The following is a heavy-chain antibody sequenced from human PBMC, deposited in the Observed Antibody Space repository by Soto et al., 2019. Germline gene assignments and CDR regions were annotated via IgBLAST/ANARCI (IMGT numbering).Heavy chain of an antibody. CDR1: GFTFSSYS. V-gene: IGHV3-48*01. CDR2: ISSSSSTI. D-gene: IGHD6-19*01. J-gene: IGHJ5*02. Sequence: GGSLRLSCAASGFTFSSYSMNWVRQAPGKGLEWISYISSSSSTIYYADSVKGRFTISRDNAKNSLYLQMNSLRAEDTAVYYCARDSSGWMYNWFDPWGQGTLVTVSS. CDR3: ARDSSGWMYNWFDP.